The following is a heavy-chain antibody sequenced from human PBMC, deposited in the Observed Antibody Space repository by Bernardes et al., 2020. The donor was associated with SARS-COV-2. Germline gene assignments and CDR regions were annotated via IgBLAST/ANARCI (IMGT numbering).Heavy chain of an antibody. V-gene: IGHV4-61*02. CDR3: ARDKWEQQPTLRRLGFDY. D-gene: IGHD1-26*01. Sequence: SETLSLTCSVSGVSISSGSYYWSWLRQPAGKGLEWIGRISTSGITNYNPSLKSRVTISVDTSKNQFSLKVSSVTAADTAVYYCARDKWEQQPTLRRLGFDYWGQGTLVTVSS. J-gene: IGHJ4*02. CDR2: ISTSGIT. CDR1: GVSISSGSYY.